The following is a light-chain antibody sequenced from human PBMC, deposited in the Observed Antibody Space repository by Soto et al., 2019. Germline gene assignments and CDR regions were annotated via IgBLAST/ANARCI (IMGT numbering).Light chain of an antibody. CDR2: ANT. V-gene: IGLV1-40*01. CDR1: SSNIGAGID. Sequence: QSVLTQPPSVSGAPGPRVTISCTGSSSNIGAGIDVHWYQKFPGTAPKLLIYANTNRPSGVPDRFSGSKSGTSASLAITGLQAEDEADYYCQSYDNSLSGPVFGGGPKLTVL. CDR3: QSYDNSLSGPV. J-gene: IGLJ2*01.